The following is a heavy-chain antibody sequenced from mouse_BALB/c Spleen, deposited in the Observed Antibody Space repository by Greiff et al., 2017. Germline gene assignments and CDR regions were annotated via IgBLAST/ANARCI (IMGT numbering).Heavy chain of an antibody. CDR3: ARYATTDYAMDY. CDR2: INPYNGAT. J-gene: IGHJ4*01. V-gene: IGHV1-31*01. Sequence: EGQLQQSGPELVKPGASVKISCKASGYSFTGYYMHWVKQSHVKSLEWIGRINPYNGATSYNQNFKDKASLTVDKSSSTAYMELHSLTSEDSAVYYCARYATTDYAMDYWGQGTSVTVSS. D-gene: IGHD1-1*01. CDR1: GYSFTGYY.